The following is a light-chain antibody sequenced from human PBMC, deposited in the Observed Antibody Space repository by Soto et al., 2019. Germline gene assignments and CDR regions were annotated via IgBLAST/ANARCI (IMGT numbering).Light chain of an antibody. J-gene: IGKJ2*01. CDR2: AAS. Sequence: AIRMTQSPSSFSASTGDRVTITCRASQGISSYLAWYHQEPGKAPKLLIYAASTLQSGVPSRFSGSGSGTDFTLTISCLQSEDFATYYCQQYYNYPYTFGQGTKLEIK. CDR3: QQYYNYPYT. V-gene: IGKV1-8*01. CDR1: QGISSY.